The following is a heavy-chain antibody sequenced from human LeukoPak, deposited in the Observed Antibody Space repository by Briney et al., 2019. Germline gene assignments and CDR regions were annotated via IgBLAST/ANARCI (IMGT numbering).Heavy chain of an antibody. CDR1: GFTFDDYDDYA. V-gene: IGHV3-9*01. Sequence: QPGGSLRLSCAASGFTFDDYDDYAMHWVRQAPGKGLEWVSGISWNSGSIGYADSVKGRFTISRDNAKNSLYLQMNSLRAEDTAVYYCARARWGPYSSSWYHGTNEYYYYYGMDVWGQGTTVTVSS. CDR2: ISWNSGSI. D-gene: IGHD6-13*01. J-gene: IGHJ6*02. CDR3: ARARWGPYSSSWYHGTNEYYYYYGMDV.